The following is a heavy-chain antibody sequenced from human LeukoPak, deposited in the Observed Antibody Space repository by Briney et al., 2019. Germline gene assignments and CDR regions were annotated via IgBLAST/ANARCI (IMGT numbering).Heavy chain of an antibody. D-gene: IGHD6-6*01. J-gene: IGHJ4*02. V-gene: IGHV3-30*18. Sequence: PGGSLRLSCAASGFTFSSYAMSWVRQAPGKGLEWVAVISYDGSNKYYADSVKGRFTISRDNSKNTLYLQMNSLRAEDAAVYYCAKDPREYSSSSPGDYFDYWGQGTLVTVSS. CDR1: GFTFSSYA. CDR3: AKDPREYSSSSPGDYFDY. CDR2: ISYDGSNK.